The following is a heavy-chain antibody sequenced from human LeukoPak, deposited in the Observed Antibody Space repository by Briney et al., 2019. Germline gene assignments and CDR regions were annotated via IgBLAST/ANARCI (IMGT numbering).Heavy chain of an antibody. V-gene: IGHV4-61*02. Sequence: PSETLSLTCTVSGGSISSGSYYWSWIRQPAGKGLEWIGRIYTSGSTNYNPSLKSRVTISVDTSKNQFSLKLSSVTAADTAVYYCARARTMALFGPQDAFDIWGQGTMVTVSS. CDR2: IYTSGST. J-gene: IGHJ3*02. CDR1: GGSISSGSYY. D-gene: IGHD4/OR15-4a*01. CDR3: ARARTMALFGPQDAFDI.